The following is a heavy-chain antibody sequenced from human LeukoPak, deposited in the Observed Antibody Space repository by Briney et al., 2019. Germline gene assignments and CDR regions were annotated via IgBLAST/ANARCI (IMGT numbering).Heavy chain of an antibody. CDR3: ARVPTRGYSYGYFDY. J-gene: IGHJ4*02. CDR2: IYYSGST. V-gene: IGHV4-59*01. CDR1: GGSISSYY. Sequence: SETLSLTCTVSGGSISSYYWSWIRQPPGKGLEWIGYIYYSGSTNYNPSLKSRVTISVDTSKNQFSLKLSSVTAADTAVYYCARVPTRGYSYGYFDYWGQGTLVTVSS. D-gene: IGHD5-18*01.